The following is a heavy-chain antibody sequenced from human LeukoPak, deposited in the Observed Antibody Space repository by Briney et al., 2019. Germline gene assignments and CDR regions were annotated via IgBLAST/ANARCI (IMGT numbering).Heavy chain of an antibody. Sequence: ASVRVSCKASGYTFTNYGITWVRQAPGQGLEWMGWISPYNGNTNYAQKLQGRVTMTTDTSTSTAYMELRSLRSDDTAVYYCAREYKADAFDIWGQGTMVTVSS. J-gene: IGHJ3*02. D-gene: IGHD1-1*01. V-gene: IGHV1-18*01. CDR3: AREYKADAFDI. CDR1: GYTFTNYG. CDR2: ISPYNGNT.